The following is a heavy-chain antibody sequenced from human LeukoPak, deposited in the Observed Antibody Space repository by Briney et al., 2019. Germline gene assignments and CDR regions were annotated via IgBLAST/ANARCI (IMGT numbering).Heavy chain of an antibody. D-gene: IGHD3-22*01. J-gene: IGHJ4*02. Sequence: PSETLSLTCGVSGDSSSSGSFAWGWIRQPPGKGLEWIGYIYRSGTTHYNPSLKSRVTISADRSKNQFSLRLSSMTAADTAVYYCARANYYYDSSGYYYNYYFDSWGQGALVTVSS. CDR2: IYRSGTT. CDR3: ARANYYYDSSGYYYNYYFDS. CDR1: GDSSSSGSFA. V-gene: IGHV4-30-2*01.